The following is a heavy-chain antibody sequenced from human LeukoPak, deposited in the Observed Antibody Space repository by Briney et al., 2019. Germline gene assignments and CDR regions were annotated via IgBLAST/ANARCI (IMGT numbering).Heavy chain of an antibody. CDR2: IYYSGST. V-gene: IGHV4-31*03. CDR1: GGSISSGGYY. J-gene: IGHJ5*02. D-gene: IGHD6-13*01. Sequence: SETLSLTCTVSGGSISSGGYYWSWIRQHPGKGLEWIGYIYYSGSTYYNPSLKSRVTISVDTSKNQFSLKLSSVTAADTAVYYCARENFVRQQQLCWFDPWCQGTLVTVSS. CDR3: ARENFVRQQQLCWFDP.